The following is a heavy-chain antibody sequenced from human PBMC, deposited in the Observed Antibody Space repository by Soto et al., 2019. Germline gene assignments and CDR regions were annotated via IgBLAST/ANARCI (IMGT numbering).Heavy chain of an antibody. CDR1: GGTFSSYT. Sequence: QVQLVQSGAEVKKPGSSVKVSCKASGGTFSSYTISWVRQAPGQGLEWMGRIIPILGIANYAQKFQGRVTITADKSTSTGYRELSSVRSEDTGVYYCERDLPGEYCSSTSCYPYWGQGTLVTVSS. V-gene: IGHV1-69*08. J-gene: IGHJ4*02. D-gene: IGHD2-2*01. CDR2: IIPILGIA. CDR3: ERDLPGEYCSSTSCYPY.